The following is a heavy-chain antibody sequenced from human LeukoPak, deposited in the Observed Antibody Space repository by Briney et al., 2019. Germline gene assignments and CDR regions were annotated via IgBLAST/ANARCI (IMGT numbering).Heavy chain of an antibody. CDR1: GFTVSSNY. J-gene: IGHJ4*02. CDR3: ATGNQWLAFDY. Sequence: GGSLRLSCAASGFTVSSNYMIWVRQAPGKGLEWVSIIYSGGSTYYADSVKGRFTISRETSENTLYLQVNSLRVEDTAVYYCATGNQWLAFDYWGQGTLVAVSS. D-gene: IGHD6-19*01. V-gene: IGHV3-53*01. CDR2: IYSGGST.